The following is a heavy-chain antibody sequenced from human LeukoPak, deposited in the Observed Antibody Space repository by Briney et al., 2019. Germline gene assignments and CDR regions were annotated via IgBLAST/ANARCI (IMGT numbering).Heavy chain of an antibody. V-gene: IGHV3-53*01. D-gene: IGHD6-19*01. J-gene: IGHJ1*01. Sequence: PGGSLRLSCAASGFTVSSNYISWVRQAPGQGLEWVSVIYSGGSTYYADSVKGRFTISRDNSKNTLYLQMNSLRGEGTAVYYCARDGYSSSGYFQHWGQGTLVTVSS. CDR1: GFTVSSNY. CDR2: IYSGGST. CDR3: ARDGYSSSGYFQH.